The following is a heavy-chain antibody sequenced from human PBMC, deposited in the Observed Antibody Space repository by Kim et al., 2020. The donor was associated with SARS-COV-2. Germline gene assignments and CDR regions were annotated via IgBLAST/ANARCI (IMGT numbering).Heavy chain of an antibody. Sequence: ASVKGRFTISRDDSKSIAYLQMNSLKTEDTAVYYCTRVGHIVVVVAASDYWGQGTLVTVSS. V-gene: IGHV3-49*02. CDR3: TRVGHIVVVVAASDY. D-gene: IGHD2-15*01. J-gene: IGHJ4*02.